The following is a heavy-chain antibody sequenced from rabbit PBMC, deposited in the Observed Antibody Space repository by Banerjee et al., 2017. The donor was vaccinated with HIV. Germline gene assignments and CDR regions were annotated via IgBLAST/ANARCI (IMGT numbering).Heavy chain of an antibody. D-gene: IGHD8-1*01. CDR2: IYGGSSGST. J-gene: IGHJ4*01. V-gene: IGHV1S40*01. CDR1: GFSFSSNA. Sequence: QSLEESGGGLVKPGASLTLTCTASGFSFSSNAMCWVRQAPGKGLERIACIYGGSSGSTWYASWAKGRFTISKTSSTTVTLQMTSLTAADTATYFCVRAGVYAGSSSYTGFDFNLWGPGTLVTVS. CDR3: VRAGVYAGSSSYTGFDFNL.